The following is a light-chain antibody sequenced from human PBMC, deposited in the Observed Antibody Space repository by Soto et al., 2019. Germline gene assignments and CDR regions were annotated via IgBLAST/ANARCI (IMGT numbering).Light chain of an antibody. CDR1: ERISRDD. J-gene: IGKJ2*01. V-gene: IGKV3-20*01. CDR3: PQYGGVPST. Sequence: EIVLTQSPGTLSLSPGQRATLSCRASERISRDDLAWYQQRLGQAPRLLIYGEPSGATGIPDRFSGSGSGTDFTLTIRRLEREDFALYYCPQYGGVPSTLGQGTKLEIQ. CDR2: GEP.